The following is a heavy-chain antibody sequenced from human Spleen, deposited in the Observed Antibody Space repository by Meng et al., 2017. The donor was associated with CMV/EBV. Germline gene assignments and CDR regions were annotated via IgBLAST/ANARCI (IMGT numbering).Heavy chain of an antibody. Sequence: GESLKISCAASGFTFSSYAMHWVRQAPGKGLEWVAVISYDGSNKYYADSVKGRFTISRDNSKNTLYLQMNSLRAEDTAVYYCARYDFWSGTENGMDVWGQGTTVTVSS. J-gene: IGHJ6*02. CDR1: GFTFSSYA. V-gene: IGHV3-30*04. D-gene: IGHD3-3*01. CDR2: ISYDGSNK. CDR3: ARYDFWSGTENGMDV.